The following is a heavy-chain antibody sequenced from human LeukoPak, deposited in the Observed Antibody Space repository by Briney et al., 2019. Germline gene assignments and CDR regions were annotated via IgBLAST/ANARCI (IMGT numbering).Heavy chain of an antibody. CDR3: ARVTAGRTRDFDS. Sequence: SETLSLTCTVSGGSISSYYWSWIRQPPGKGLEWIGYIYYSGSTFYNPSLKSRLTISVDTSKNQFSLKLTSVTAADTAVYYCARVTAGRTRDFDSWGQGTLVTVSS. D-gene: IGHD1-20*01. J-gene: IGHJ4*02. CDR2: IYYSGST. V-gene: IGHV4-59*12. CDR1: GGSISSYY.